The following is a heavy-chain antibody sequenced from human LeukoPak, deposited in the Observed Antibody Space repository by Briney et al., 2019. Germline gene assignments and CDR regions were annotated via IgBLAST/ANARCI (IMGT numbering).Heavy chain of an antibody. D-gene: IGHD5-24*01. CDR3: ARGMSAVTQYNYFDP. CDR1: GFTFSSYA. V-gene: IGHV3-23*01. Sequence: GGSLRLSCAASGFTFSSYAMSWVRQAPGKGLEWVSAISGSGGSTYYADSVKGRFTISRDNAKNSLYLQMTSLRAEDTALYYCARGMSAVTQYNYFDPWGQGTQVTVSS. CDR2: ISGSGGST. J-gene: IGHJ5*02.